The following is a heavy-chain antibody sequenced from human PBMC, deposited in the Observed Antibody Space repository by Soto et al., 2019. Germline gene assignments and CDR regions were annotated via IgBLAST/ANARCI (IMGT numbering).Heavy chain of an antibody. CDR1: GGSISSYY. D-gene: IGHD4-17*01. CDR3: ARLYGGNSGSDY. V-gene: IGHV4-59*01. CDR2: IYYSGST. Sequence: SETLSLTCTVSGGSISSYYWSWIRQPPGKGLEWIGYIYYSGSTNYNPSLKSRVTISVDTSKNQFSLKLSSVTAADTAVYYCARLYGGNSGSDYWGQGTLVTVSS. J-gene: IGHJ4*02.